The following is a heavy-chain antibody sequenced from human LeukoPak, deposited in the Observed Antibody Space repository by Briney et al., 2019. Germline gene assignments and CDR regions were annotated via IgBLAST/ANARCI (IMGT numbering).Heavy chain of an antibody. D-gene: IGHD4-17*01. CDR1: GFTFSNYA. V-gene: IGHV3-33*08. CDR3: ARGMTTVTTALYYYYYGMDV. Sequence: PGGSLRLSCAASGFTFSNYAMSWVRQAPGKGLEWVAVIWYDGSNKYYADSVKGRFTISRDNSKNTLYLQMNSLRAEDTAVYYRARGMTTVTTALYYYYYGMDVWGQGTTVTVSS. CDR2: IWYDGSNK. J-gene: IGHJ6*02.